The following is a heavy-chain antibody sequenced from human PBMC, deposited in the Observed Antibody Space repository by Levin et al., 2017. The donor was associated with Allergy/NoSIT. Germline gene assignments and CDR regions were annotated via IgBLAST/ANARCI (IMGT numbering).Heavy chain of an antibody. CDR3: ARWTLKDNYGFDY. V-gene: IGHV4-39*01. CDR1: GDSIRSRYQY. CDR2: ISYSGIT. Sequence: SETLSLTCTVSGDSIRSRYQYWGWIRQPPGKGLEWIGTISYSGITYYSPSLKSRVIISVDSSKIQFSLKLSFVTAADTAVYFCARWTLKDNYGFDYWGRGALVTVSS. J-gene: IGHJ4*02. D-gene: IGHD5-18*01.